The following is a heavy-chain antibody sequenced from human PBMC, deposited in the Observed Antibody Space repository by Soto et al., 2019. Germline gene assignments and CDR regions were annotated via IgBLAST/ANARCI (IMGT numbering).Heavy chain of an antibody. J-gene: IGHJ6*02. CDR1: GYTSTNYW. V-gene: IGHV5-51*01. Sequence: GESLKSSCKGSGYTSTNYWIGWVRQMPGKGLEGMAIIYPGDSDIRYNPSFQGQVTISADKSISTAYLQWNSLKSSDTAIYYCARQPSNGQWYVWGPGTTVNLS. CDR3: ARQPSNGQWYV. D-gene: IGHD6-19*01. CDR2: IYPGDSDI.